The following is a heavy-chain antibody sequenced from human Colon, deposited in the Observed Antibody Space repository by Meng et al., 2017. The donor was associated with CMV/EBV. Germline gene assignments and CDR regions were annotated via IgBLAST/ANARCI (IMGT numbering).Heavy chain of an antibody. CDR3: AKGGWFGTNNFYGMEV. J-gene: IGHJ6*02. D-gene: IGHD3-10*01. CDR1: GFTFDDYA. Sequence: GESLKISCAASGFTFDDYAMHWVRQAPGKGLEWVSLISWDGGSTYYADSVKGRFTISRDNSKNTLYLQMNSLRAEDTAVYYCAKGGWFGTNNFYGMEVWGQGTTVTVSS. CDR2: ISWDGGST. V-gene: IGHV3-43D*03.